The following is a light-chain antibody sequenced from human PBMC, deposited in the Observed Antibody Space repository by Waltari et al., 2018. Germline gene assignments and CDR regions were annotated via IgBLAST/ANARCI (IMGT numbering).Light chain of an antibody. V-gene: IGLV1-40*01. Sequence: QSVLTQPPSVSGAPGQRVTISCTGSGSNIGAGYDVHWYKQLPGTAPKVLIYGNSNRPSGVPDRFSGSKSGTSASLAITVLQAEDEADYYCQSYDSSLSGSKVFGGGTKLTVL. CDR3: QSYDSSLSGSKV. CDR2: GNS. CDR1: GSNIGAGYD. J-gene: IGLJ3*02.